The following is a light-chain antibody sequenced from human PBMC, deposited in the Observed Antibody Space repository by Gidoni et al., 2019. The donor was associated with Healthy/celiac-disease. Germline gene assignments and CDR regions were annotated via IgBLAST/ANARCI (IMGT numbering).Light chain of an antibody. V-gene: IGKV1-9*01. J-gene: IGKJ1*01. CDR1: QGISSY. CDR2: AAS. CDR3: QQLNRYPR. Sequence: DIQLTQSPSFLSASVGDRVTITCRASQGISSYLAWYQQKPGKAPKLLIYAASTLQSGVPSRFSGSGSGTEFTLTISSLQPEDFATYYCQQLNRYPRFXQGTKVEIK.